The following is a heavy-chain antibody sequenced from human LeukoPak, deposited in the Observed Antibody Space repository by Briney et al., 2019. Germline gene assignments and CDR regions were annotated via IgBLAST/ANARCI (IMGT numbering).Heavy chain of an antibody. CDR1: GYTFTSYG. CDR3: ARDLGSYYGACWFDP. V-gene: IGHV1-2*02. CDR2: INPNSGGT. Sequence: ASVKVSCKASGYTFTSYGISWVRQAPGQGLEWMGWINPNSGGTNYAQKFQGRVTMTRDTSISTAYMELSRLRSDDTAVYYCARDLGSYYGACWFDPWGQGTLVTVSS. D-gene: IGHD1-26*01. J-gene: IGHJ5*02.